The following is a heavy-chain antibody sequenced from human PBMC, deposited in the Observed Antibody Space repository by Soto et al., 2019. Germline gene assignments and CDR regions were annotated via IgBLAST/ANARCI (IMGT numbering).Heavy chain of an antibody. V-gene: IGHV5-51*01. CDR2: IYPGDSDT. J-gene: IGHJ6*02. D-gene: IGHD3-3*01. CDR1: GYSFTSYW. Sequence: GESLKISCKGSGYSFTSYWIGWVRQMPGKGPEWMGIIYPGDSDTRYSPSFQGQVTISADKSISTAYLQWSSPKASDTAMYYCARQGKYYDFWSGYPTYGMDVWGQGTTVTVSS. CDR3: ARQGKYYDFWSGYPTYGMDV.